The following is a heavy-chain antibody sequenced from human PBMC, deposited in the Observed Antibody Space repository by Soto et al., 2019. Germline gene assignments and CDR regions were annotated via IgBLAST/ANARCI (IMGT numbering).Heavy chain of an antibody. CDR3: ARTQGPLLFWSGHLYFFAY. V-gene: IGHV4-34*01. D-gene: IGHD3-3*01. J-gene: IGHJ4*02. CDR2: INHSGST. CDR1: GGSFSGYY. Sequence: SETLSLTCAVYGGSFSGYYWSWIRQPPGKGLEWIGEINHSGSTNYNPSLKSRVTISVDTSKNQFSLKLSSVTAADTAVYYCARTQGPLLFWSGHLYFFAYCARGT.